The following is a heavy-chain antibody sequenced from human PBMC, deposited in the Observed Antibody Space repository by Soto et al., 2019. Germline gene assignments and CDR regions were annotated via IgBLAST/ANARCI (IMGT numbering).Heavy chain of an antibody. J-gene: IGHJ6*02. CDR3: ARGGFHSSGWYLSYYYGMDV. D-gene: IGHD6-19*01. V-gene: IGHV5-51*01. Sequence: PGESLKISCKGSGYSFTSYWIGWVRQMPGKGLEWMGIIYPGDSDTRYSPSFQGQVTISADKSISTAYLQWSSLKASDTAMYYCARGGFHSSGWYLSYYYGMDVWGQGTTVTVSS. CDR2: IYPGDSDT. CDR1: GYSFTSYW.